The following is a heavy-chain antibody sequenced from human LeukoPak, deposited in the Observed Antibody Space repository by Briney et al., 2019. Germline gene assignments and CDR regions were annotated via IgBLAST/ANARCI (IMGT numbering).Heavy chain of an antibody. Sequence: GGSLRLSCGASGFTFSSYWMSWARQAPGKGLEWVANIKQDGSEKYYVDSVKGRLTISRDNAKNSLYLQMNSLRAEDTAVYYCAREAGGSSHWGQGTLVTVSS. CDR1: GFTFSSYW. CDR3: AREAGGSSH. CDR2: IKQDGSEK. J-gene: IGHJ4*02. V-gene: IGHV3-7*01. D-gene: IGHD2-2*01.